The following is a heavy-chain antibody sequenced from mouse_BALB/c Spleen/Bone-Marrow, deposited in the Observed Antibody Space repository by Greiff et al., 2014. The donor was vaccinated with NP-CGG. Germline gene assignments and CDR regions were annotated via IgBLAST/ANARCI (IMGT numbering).Heavy chain of an antibody. CDR1: GYTFTSYV. CDR2: INPYNDGT. V-gene: IGHV1-14*01. J-gene: IGHJ1*01. Sequence: EVQLQQSGPELVKPGASVKMSCKASGYTFTSYVIHWVKQKPGQGLEWIGYINPYNDGTKYNEKFKGKATLTSDKSSSTAYMELSSLTSEDSAVYYFERGGYYGTSLYWYFDFWGAGTTVTVSS. CDR3: ERGGYYGTSLYWYFDF. D-gene: IGHD1-1*01.